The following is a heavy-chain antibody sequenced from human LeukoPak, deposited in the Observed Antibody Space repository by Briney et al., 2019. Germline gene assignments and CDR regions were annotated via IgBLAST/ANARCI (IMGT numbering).Heavy chain of an antibody. D-gene: IGHD2-2*02. Sequence: SETLSLTCTVSGASISSYSCSWIRQPPGKGLEWIGYIYTSGSTYYNPSLKSRVTISIDTSKNQFSLNLSSVTAADTAVYYCPRHGTYCSSTSCYTDYMDVWGKGTTVTVSS. J-gene: IGHJ6*03. CDR1: GASISSYS. V-gene: IGHV4-4*09. CDR3: PRHGTYCSSTSCYTDYMDV. CDR2: IYTSGST.